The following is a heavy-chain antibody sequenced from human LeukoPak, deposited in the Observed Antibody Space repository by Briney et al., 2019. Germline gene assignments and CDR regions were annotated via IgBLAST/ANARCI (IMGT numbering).Heavy chain of an antibody. CDR2: ISTSSSII. J-gene: IGHJ4*02. D-gene: IGHD2-8*01. V-gene: IGHV3-48*01. Sequence: GGSLRLSCAASGFTFRSYSMNWVRQAPGKGLEWVSYISTSSSIIYYADSVKGRFTISRDNSKNTLYLQMNSLRAEDTAVYYCAKDPDCTSGICYTFFDYWGQGTLVTVSS. CDR3: AKDPDCTSGICYTFFDY. CDR1: GFTFRSYS.